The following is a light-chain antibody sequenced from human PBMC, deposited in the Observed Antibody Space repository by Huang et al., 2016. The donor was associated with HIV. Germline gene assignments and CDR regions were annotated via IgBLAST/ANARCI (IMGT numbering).Light chain of an antibody. J-gene: IGKJ3*01. Sequence: AIQMTQSPSSLSASVGDRVTITCRASQGIRNDLGWYQQKPGKAPKLLIYAASTLERGVPARFSGSGSGTDFTLTISSLQPEDFATYYCLQDYTYPLTFGPGTKVDIK. V-gene: IGKV1-6*01. CDR1: QGIRND. CDR3: LQDYTYPLT. CDR2: AAS.